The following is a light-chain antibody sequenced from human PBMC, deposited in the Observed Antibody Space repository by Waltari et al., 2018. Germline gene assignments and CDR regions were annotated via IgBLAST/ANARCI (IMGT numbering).Light chain of an antibody. J-gene: IGKJ4*01. CDR3: QQYDKLPLT. CDR1: QDSRNH. V-gene: IGKV1-33*01. CDR2: DAS. Sequence: DIHMTQVPSSLSASVGGRVTITCQATQDSRNHLNWYQQKPGKAPKLLVYDASRLQSGVPSRFGGSRSGTYFTFTITSLQAEDAATYYCQQYDKLPLTFGGGTKVDI.